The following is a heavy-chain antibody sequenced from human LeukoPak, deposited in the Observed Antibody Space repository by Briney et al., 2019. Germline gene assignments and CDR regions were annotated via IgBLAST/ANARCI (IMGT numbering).Heavy chain of an antibody. Sequence: RGSLRLSCAASGFSFSSYGMHWVRQAPGKGLEWVALIRDDGNDKYYVDSVKGRFTISRDNSKNTLYLQMNSLRGEDTAVYYCAKDRIGVRPGWFDPWGQGTWVSVSS. CDR3: AKDRIGVRPGWFDP. CDR1: GFSFSSYG. D-gene: IGHD6-6*01. CDR2: IRDDGNDK. V-gene: IGHV3-30*02. J-gene: IGHJ5*02.